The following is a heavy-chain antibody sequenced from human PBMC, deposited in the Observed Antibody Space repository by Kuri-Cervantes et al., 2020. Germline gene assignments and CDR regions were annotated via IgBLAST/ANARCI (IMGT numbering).Heavy chain of an antibody. CDR1: GYTFTSYY. Sequence: ASVKVSCKASGYTFTSYYMHWVRQAPGQGLEWMGIINPSGGSTSYAQKFQGRVTMTRDTSTSTVYMELSSLRSEYAAVYYCASTISLKTTVTTVIGSFDYGGQGTLVTVSS. J-gene: IGHJ4*02. V-gene: IGHV1-46*01. CDR3: ASTISLKTTVTTVIGSFDY. CDR2: INPSGGST. D-gene: IGHD4-17*01.